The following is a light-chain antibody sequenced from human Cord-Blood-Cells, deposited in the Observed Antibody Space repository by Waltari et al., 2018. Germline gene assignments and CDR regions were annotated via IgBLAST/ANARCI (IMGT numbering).Light chain of an antibody. CDR3: SSYTSSSTYV. Sequence: QSALTQPASVSGSPGQSLPIPCPGTSSDVVCYNYVSWYQQHPGKAPKLMIYDVSNRPSGVSNRFSGSKSGNTASLTISGLQAEDEADYYCSSYTSSSTYVFGTGTKVTVL. CDR1: SSDVVCYNY. CDR2: DVS. V-gene: IGLV2-14*01. J-gene: IGLJ1*01.